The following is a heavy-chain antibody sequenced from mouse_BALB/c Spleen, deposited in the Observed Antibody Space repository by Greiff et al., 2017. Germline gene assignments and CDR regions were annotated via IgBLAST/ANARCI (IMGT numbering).Heavy chain of an antibody. CDR2: ISSGGSYT. V-gene: IGHV5-9-4*01. Sequence: EVMLVESGGGLVKPGGSLKLSCAASGFTFSSYAMSWVRQSPEKRLEWVAEISSGGSYTYYPDTVTGRFTISRDNAKNTLYLEMSSLRSEDTAMYYCARDEGRDYAMDYWGQGTSVTVSS. CDR1: GFTFSSYA. J-gene: IGHJ4*01. CDR3: ARDEGRDYAMDY.